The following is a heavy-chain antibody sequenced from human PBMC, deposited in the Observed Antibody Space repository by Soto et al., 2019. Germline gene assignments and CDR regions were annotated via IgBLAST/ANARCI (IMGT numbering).Heavy chain of an antibody. Sequence: PGGSLRLSCAASGFTFSSYTMSWVRQAPGKGLEWVSSFSGRDATTYYADSVKGRFTISRDNSKNTLYLQMNSLRAEDTALYFCVRTTVGATKGGWFDPWGQGALVTVSS. D-gene: IGHD1-26*01. CDR3: VRTTVGATKGGWFDP. V-gene: IGHV3-23*01. CDR1: GFTFSSYT. CDR2: FSGRDATT. J-gene: IGHJ5*02.